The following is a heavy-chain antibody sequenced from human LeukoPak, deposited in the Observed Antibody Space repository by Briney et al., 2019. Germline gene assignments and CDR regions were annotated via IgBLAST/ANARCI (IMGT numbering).Heavy chain of an antibody. J-gene: IGHJ6*02. CDR1: GYSFTSYW. Sequence: GESLKISCKGAGYSFTSYWIGWLRQMPGKGLEGMGVIYPCDSDTRYSPSFQGQVTISADKSISTAYLQWSSLKASDTAMYYCARLPERGPYYSYYGMDVWGQGTPVTVSS. D-gene: IGHD2-2*01. V-gene: IGHV5-51*01. CDR2: IYPCDSDT. CDR3: ARLPERGPYYSYYGMDV.